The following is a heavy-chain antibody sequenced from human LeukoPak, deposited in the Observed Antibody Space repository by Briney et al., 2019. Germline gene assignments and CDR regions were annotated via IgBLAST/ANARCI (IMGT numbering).Heavy chain of an antibody. CDR1: GYSISSGYY. Sequence: SGTLSLTCAVSGYSISSGYYWGWIRQPPGKGLEWIGSIYRSGSTYYNPSLKNRVTKSVDTSKNQFSLKLSSVTAADTAVYYCARHRGDDYYDSSGYYYFRAFDIWGQGTVVTVSS. J-gene: IGHJ3*02. V-gene: IGHV4-38-2*01. CDR2: IYRSGST. CDR3: ARHRGDDYYDSSGYYYFRAFDI. D-gene: IGHD3-22*01.